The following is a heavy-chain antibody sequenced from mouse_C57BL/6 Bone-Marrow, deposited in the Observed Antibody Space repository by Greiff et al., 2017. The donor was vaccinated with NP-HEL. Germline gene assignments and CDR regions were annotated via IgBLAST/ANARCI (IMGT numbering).Heavy chain of an antibody. Sequence: QVQLQQSGAELVKPGASVKLSCKASGYTFTSYWMQWVNQRPGQGLEWIGEIDPSDSYTNYNQKFKGKATLTVDTSSSTAYMQLSSLTSEDSAVYYCAGGDDYDWFAYWGQGTLVTVSA. V-gene: IGHV1-50*01. CDR3: AGGDDYDWFAY. CDR2: IDPSDSYT. J-gene: IGHJ3*01. D-gene: IGHD2-4*01. CDR1: GYTFTSYW.